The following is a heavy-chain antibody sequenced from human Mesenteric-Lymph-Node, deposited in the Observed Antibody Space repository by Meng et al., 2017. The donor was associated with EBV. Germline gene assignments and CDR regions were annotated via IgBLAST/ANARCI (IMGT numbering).Heavy chain of an antibody. D-gene: IGHD3-10*01. V-gene: IGHV4-61*01. J-gene: IGHJ5*02. CDR1: GGSVSSTSYY. Sequence: QMQLQESGAGLVKPSETLSLNCTFSGGSVSSTSYYWSWTRQPPGKRLEWIGYVYYSGSTNYNPSLKSRVTISVDTSKNQFSLNLYSVTAADTAVYYCARENPARGNWFDPWGQGALVTVSS. CDR3: ARENPARGNWFDP. CDR2: VYYSGST.